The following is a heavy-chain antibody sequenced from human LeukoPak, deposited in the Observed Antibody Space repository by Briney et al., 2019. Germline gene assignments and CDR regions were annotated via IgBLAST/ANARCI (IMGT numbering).Heavy chain of an antibody. J-gene: IGHJ6*02. V-gene: IGHV3-23*01. CDR1: GFTFSTYA. CDR2: ISGSGSST. Sequence: GGSLRLSCAASGFTFSTYAMTWVRQAPGKGLEWVSVISGSGSSTLYADSVKGRFTISRDNSKNTLYLQMNNLRGEDTAVYYSAKARDCSSTSCYIMSYGMDVWGQGTTVTVSS. D-gene: IGHD2-2*02. CDR3: AKARDCSSTSCYIMSYGMDV.